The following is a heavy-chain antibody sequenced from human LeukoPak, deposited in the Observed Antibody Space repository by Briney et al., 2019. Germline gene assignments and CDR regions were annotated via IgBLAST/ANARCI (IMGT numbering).Heavy chain of an antibody. J-gene: IGHJ4*02. CDR1: GGSISSGGYY. CDR3: ARRDRYYDFSSGLATAYYFDY. D-gene: IGHD3-3*01. V-gene: IGHV4-39*01. Sequence: PSETLSLTCTVSGGSISSGGYYWSWIRQHPGMGLEWIGSIYYSGSTFYNPSLKSRVIISVDTSKNQFSLKLSSVTAADTAVYYCARRDRYYDFSSGLATAYYFDYWGQGTLVTVSS. CDR2: IYYSGST.